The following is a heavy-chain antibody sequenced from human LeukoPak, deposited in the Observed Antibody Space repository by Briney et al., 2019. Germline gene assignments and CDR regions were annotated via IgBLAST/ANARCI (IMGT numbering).Heavy chain of an antibody. Sequence: GGSLRLSRAASGFTFSSYAMSWVRQAPGKGLEWVSSISGSSSYIYYADSVKGRFTISRDNAKNSLYLQMNSLRAEDTAVYYCARGYDYVWGDYWGQGTLVTVSS. J-gene: IGHJ4*02. V-gene: IGHV3-21*01. CDR1: GFTFSSYA. CDR2: ISGSSSYI. CDR3: ARGYDYVWGDY. D-gene: IGHD3-16*01.